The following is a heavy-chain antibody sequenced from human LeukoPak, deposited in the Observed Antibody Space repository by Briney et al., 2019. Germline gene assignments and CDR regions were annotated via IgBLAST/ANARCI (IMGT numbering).Heavy chain of an antibody. Sequence: GGSLRLSCAASGFTFSSYSMNWVRQAPGKGLEWVSSISSSSSYIYYADSVKGRFTISRDNAKNTLYLQMNSLRAEDTAVYYCARENSYYDFWSGRTYYMDVWGKGTTVTVSS. CDR2: ISSSSSYI. CDR3: ARENSYYDFWSGRTYYMDV. V-gene: IGHV3-21*01. CDR1: GFTFSSYS. J-gene: IGHJ6*03. D-gene: IGHD3-3*01.